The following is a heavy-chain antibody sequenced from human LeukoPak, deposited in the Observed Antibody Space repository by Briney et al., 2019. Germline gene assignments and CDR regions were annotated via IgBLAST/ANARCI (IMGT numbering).Heavy chain of an antibody. CDR1: GFTVSSNY. J-gene: IGHJ4*02. V-gene: IGHV3-53*01. CDR3: AKSMSDLNDY. Sequence: GGSLRLSCAASGFTVSSNYMSWVRQAPGKGLEWVSVIYSGGSTYYADSVKGRFTISRDNAKNTLYLQMNSLRVEDTAVYYCAKSMSDLNDYWGQGTLVTVSS. D-gene: IGHD2-21*01. CDR2: IYSGGST.